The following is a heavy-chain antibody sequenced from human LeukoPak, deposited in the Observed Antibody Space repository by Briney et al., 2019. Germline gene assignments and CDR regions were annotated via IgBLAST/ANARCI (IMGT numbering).Heavy chain of an antibody. CDR1: GFTFSSYA. V-gene: IGHV3-30-3*01. CDR2: ISYDGSNK. D-gene: IGHD5-12*01. CDR3: ARYSGYDWDYYYGMDV. J-gene: IGHJ6*02. Sequence: GGSLRLSCAASGFTFSSYAMHWVRQAPGKGLEWVAVISYDGSNKYYADSVKGRFTISRDNSKNTLYLQMNSLRAEDTAVYYCARYSGYDWDYYYGMDVWGQGTTVTVSS.